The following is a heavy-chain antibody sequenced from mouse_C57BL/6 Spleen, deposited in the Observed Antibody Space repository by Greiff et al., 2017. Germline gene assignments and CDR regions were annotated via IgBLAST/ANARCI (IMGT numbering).Heavy chain of an antibody. CDR2: IHPNSGST. Sequence: VKLQESGAELVKPGASVKLSCKASGYTFTSYWMHWVKQRPGQGLEWIGMIHPNSGSTNYNEKFKSKATLTVDKSSSTAYMQLSSLTSEDSAVYYCARTGDGYYFDYWGQGTTLTVSS. D-gene: IGHD2-3*01. J-gene: IGHJ2*01. CDR1: GYTFTSYW. V-gene: IGHV1-64*01. CDR3: ARTGDGYYFDY.